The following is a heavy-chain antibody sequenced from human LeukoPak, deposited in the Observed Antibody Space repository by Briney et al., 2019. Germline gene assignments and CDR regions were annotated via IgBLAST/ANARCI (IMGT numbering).Heavy chain of an antibody. J-gene: IGHJ4*02. D-gene: IGHD3-22*01. V-gene: IGHV3-49*04. Sequence: TGGSLRLSCTASGFTFGDYAMSWVRQAPGKGLEWVGFIRSKAYGGTTEYAASVKGRFTISRDDSKSIAYLQMNSLKTEDAAVYYCSYYDSSGYYPHFDYWGQGTLVTVSP. CDR3: SYYDSSGYYPHFDY. CDR1: GFTFGDYA. CDR2: IRSKAYGGTT.